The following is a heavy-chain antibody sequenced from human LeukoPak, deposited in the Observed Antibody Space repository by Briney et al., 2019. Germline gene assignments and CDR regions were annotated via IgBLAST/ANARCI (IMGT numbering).Heavy chain of an antibody. V-gene: IGHV1-24*01. D-gene: IGHD3-22*01. CDR3: ATDGGPYYYDSSGHDAFDI. CDR1: GYTLTELS. Sequence: SVKVSCKVSGYTLTELSMHWVRQAPGKGLEWMGGFDPEDGETIYAQKFQGRVTMTEDTSTDTAYMELSSLRSEDTAVYYCATDGGPYYYDSSGHDAFDIWGQGTMVTVSS. J-gene: IGHJ3*02. CDR2: FDPEDGET.